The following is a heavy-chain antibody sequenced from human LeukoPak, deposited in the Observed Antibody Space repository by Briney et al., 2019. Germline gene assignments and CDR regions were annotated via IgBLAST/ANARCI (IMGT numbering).Heavy chain of an antibody. CDR1: GYTFTGYY. J-gene: IGHJ4*02. Sequence: GASVKVSCKASGYTFTGYYMHWVRQAPGQGLEWMGWMNPNSGNTGYAQKFQGRVTMTRNTSISTAYMELSSLRSEDTAVYYCARGGVRGVVVPAAIRGSPPDYWGQGTLVTVSS. V-gene: IGHV1-8*02. CDR3: ARGGVRGVVVPAAIRGSPPDY. D-gene: IGHD2-2*01. CDR2: MNPNSGNT.